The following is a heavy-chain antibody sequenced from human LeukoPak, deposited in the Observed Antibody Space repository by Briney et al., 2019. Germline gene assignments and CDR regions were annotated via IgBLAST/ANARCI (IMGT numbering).Heavy chain of an antibody. J-gene: IGHJ4*02. D-gene: IGHD3-22*01. CDR2: INHSGST. CDR1: GGSFSGYY. V-gene: IGHV4-34*01. CDR3: AREGIYDSSGHFDY. Sequence: SETLSLTCAVYGGSFSGYYWSWIRQPPGKGLEWIGEINHSGSTNYNPSLKSRVTISVDTSKNQFSLKLSSVTAADTAVYYCAREGIYDSSGHFDYWGQGTLVTVSS.